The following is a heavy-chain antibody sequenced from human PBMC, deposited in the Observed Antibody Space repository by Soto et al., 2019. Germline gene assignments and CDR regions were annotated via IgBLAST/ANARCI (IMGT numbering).Heavy chain of an antibody. CDR3: TGYPDPEDISIAMAGYYFDY. V-gene: IGHV4-39*01. J-gene: IGHJ4*02. CDR1: GGSISSSSYY. Sequence: SETLSLTCTVSGGSISSSSYYWGWIRQPPGKGLEWIGSIYYSGSTYYNPSLKSRVTISVDTSKNQFSLKLSSVTAADTAVYYCTGYPDPEDISIAMAGYYFDYWGQGTLVTVSS. CDR2: IYYSGST. D-gene: IGHD2-15*01.